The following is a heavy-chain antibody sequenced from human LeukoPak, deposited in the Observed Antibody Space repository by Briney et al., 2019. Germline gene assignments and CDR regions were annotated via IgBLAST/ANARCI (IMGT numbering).Heavy chain of an antibody. CDR3: ARVGPTTQSLGATDY. Sequence: ASVKVSCKSSGYTFTTYVIIWVRQAPGQGLEWMGWISAYNGNTKYAQKLQGRVTMTTDTSTSTAYMELRSLRSDDTAVYYCARVGPTTQSLGATDYWGQGTLITVSS. V-gene: IGHV1-18*01. CDR2: ISAYNGNT. J-gene: IGHJ4*02. CDR1: GYTFTTYV. D-gene: IGHD1-26*01.